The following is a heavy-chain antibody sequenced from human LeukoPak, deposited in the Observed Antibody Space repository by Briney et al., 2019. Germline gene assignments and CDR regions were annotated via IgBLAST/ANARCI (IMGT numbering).Heavy chain of an antibody. CDR1: GGSISSSSYY. Sequence: SETLSLTCTVSGGSISSSSYYWGWIRQPPGKGLEWIGSIYYSGSTYYNPSLKSRVTISVDTSKNQFSLKLSSVTAADTAVYYCARQGVARPLPRDFDYWGQGTLVTVSS. J-gene: IGHJ4*02. D-gene: IGHD6-6*01. CDR2: IYYSGST. CDR3: ARQGVARPLPRDFDY. V-gene: IGHV4-39*01.